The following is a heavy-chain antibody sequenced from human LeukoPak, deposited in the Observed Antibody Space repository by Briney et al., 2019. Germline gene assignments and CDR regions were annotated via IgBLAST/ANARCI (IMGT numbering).Heavy chain of an antibody. Sequence: PGRSLRLSCSASGFTFSSYAMHWVRQAPGKGLEYVSAISSNGGSTYYADSVKGRFTISRDNSKNTLYLQMSSLRAEDTAVYYCVKPPAQYYYDSSGYPDAFDIWGQGTMVTVSS. CDR2: ISSNGGST. V-gene: IGHV3-64D*09. D-gene: IGHD3-22*01. CDR1: GFTFSSYA. J-gene: IGHJ3*02. CDR3: VKPPAQYYYDSSGYPDAFDI.